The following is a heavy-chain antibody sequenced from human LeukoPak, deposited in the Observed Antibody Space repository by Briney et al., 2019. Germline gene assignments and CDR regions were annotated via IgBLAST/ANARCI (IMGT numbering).Heavy chain of an antibody. Sequence: SETLSLTCAVYGGSFSGYSWSWIRQPPGKGLEWIGEINHSGCTNYNPSLKSRVTISVDTSKNQFSLKLSSVTAADTAVYYCARLDYGDYVGHDYWGQGTLVTVSS. CDR1: GGSFSGYS. CDR2: INHSGCT. CDR3: ARLDYGDYVGHDY. V-gene: IGHV4-34*01. D-gene: IGHD4-17*01. J-gene: IGHJ4*02.